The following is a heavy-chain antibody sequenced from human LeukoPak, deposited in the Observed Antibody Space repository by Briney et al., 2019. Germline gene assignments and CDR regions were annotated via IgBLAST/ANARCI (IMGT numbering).Heavy chain of an antibody. D-gene: IGHD2-15*01. V-gene: IGHV1-2*06. CDR1: GYTFTGCY. CDR3: ASLGRYCSGGSCYLYFDY. Sequence: ASVKVSCKASGYTFTGCYMHWVRQAPGQGREWMGRINPNSGGTNYAQKFQGRVTMTRDTSISTAYMELSRLRSDDTAVYYCASLGRYCSGGSCYLYFDYWGQGTLVTVSS. J-gene: IGHJ4*02. CDR2: INPNSGGT.